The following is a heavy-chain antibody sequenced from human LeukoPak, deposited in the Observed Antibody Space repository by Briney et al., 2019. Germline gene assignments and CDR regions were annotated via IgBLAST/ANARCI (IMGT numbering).Heavy chain of an antibody. CDR3: ARHVQAAAGTYAFDI. J-gene: IGHJ3*02. Sequence: GESLKISCKTSGYRFSDYWVAWVRQVPGKGLEWVGFILPADSDTRYSPSFRGQVTISADKSITTAYLQWNSLRASDTAMYYCARHVQAAAGTYAFDIWGQGTMVTVSS. D-gene: IGHD6-13*01. CDR1: GYRFSDYW. CDR2: ILPADSDT. V-gene: IGHV5-51*01.